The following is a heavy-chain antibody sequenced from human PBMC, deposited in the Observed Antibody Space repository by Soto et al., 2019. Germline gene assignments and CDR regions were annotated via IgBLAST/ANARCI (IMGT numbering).Heavy chain of an antibody. D-gene: IGHD3-3*01. J-gene: IGHJ5*02. CDR3: ARSDFGVVTPIGWFKP. CDR1: GGSISSGGYS. V-gene: IGHV4-30-2*01. Sequence: PSETLSLTCAVSGGSISSGGYSWSWIRQPPGKGLEWIGYIYHSGSTYYNPSLKSRVTISVDWSKNQFSLKLSSVTAADTAVYYCARSDFGVVTPIGWFKPWGEGALVSV. CDR2: IYHSGST.